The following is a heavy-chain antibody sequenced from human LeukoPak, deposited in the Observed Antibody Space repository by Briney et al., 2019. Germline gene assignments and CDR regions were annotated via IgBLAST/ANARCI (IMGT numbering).Heavy chain of an antibody. CDR1: GYTFTSYD. CDR3: ARWSEDIVATISNGMDV. V-gene: IGHV1-8*01. Sequence: ASVTVSCKASGYTFTSYDINWVRQATGQGLEWMGWMNPNSGNTGYAQKFQGRVTMTRNTSISTAYMELSSLRSEDTAVYYCARWSEDIVATISNGMDVWGQGTTVTVSS. CDR2: MNPNSGNT. D-gene: IGHD5-12*01. J-gene: IGHJ6*02.